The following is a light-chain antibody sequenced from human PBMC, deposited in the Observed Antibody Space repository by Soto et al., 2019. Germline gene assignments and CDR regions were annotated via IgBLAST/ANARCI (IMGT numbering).Light chain of an antibody. CDR2: GAS. CDR1: QSVSSS. CDR3: QQYSNWWT. Sequence: EIVMTQSPATLSVSPGERATLSCRASQSVSSSLAWHQKKPGQAPRLLIYGASTRATGIPARFSGSGSGTEFTLTISSLQSEDFAVYYCQQYSNWWTFGQGTRVEIK. J-gene: IGKJ1*01. V-gene: IGKV3-15*01.